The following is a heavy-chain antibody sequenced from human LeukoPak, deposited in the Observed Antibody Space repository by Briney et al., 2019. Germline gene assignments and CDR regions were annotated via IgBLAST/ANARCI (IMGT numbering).Heavy chain of an antibody. Sequence: PGGSLRLSCAASGVSFSSYGMHWVRQSPGKGLEWVAVIWYDGSNKYYADSVKGRFTISRDNSKNTLYLQMNSLRAEDTALYYCAKGPSETAMATAFDYWGQGTLVTVSS. J-gene: IGHJ4*02. D-gene: IGHD5-18*01. CDR2: IWYDGSNK. V-gene: IGHV3-33*06. CDR1: GVSFSSYG. CDR3: AKGPSETAMATAFDY.